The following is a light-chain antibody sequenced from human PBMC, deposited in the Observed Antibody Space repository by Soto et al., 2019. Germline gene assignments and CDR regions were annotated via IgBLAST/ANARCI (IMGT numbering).Light chain of an antibody. CDR3: SSYTGSTTKTLVI. CDR2: EVR. V-gene: IGLV2-14*01. Sequence: QSALTQPASVSGSPGQSITISCTGTNSDVGGYNLVSWYQHHPGKAPKLMIYEVRNRPSGVSNRFSGSKSGNSASLTISGLQAEDEADYYCSSYTGSTTKTLVIFGGGTKLTVL. CDR1: NSDVGGYNL. J-gene: IGLJ2*01.